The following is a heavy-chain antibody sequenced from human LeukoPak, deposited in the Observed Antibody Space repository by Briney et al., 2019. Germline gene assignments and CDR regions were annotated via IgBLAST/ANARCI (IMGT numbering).Heavy chain of an antibody. Sequence: SETLSLTCTVSGGSISSYYWSWIRQPPGKGLEWIGYIYYSGSTNYNPSLKSRVTISVDTSKNQFSLKLSSVTAADTAVYYCARAYSGVPAAEDAFDIWGQGTMVTVSS. CDR3: ARAYSGVPAAEDAFDI. CDR1: GGSISSYY. J-gene: IGHJ3*02. D-gene: IGHD2-2*01. V-gene: IGHV4-59*01. CDR2: IYYSGST.